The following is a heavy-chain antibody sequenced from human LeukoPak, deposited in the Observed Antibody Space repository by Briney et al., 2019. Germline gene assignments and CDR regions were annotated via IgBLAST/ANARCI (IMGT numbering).Heavy chain of an antibody. D-gene: IGHD3-22*01. J-gene: IGHJ3*02. Sequence: SETLSLTCAVSGYSISSDYYWGWIRQPPGKGLEWIGSFYHSGSTYYIPSLKSRVTILVDTSKNQFSLKLSSVTAADTALYYCARQGLYDSSGYYKRDAFDIWGQGTMVTVSS. CDR1: GYSISSDYY. CDR3: ARQGLYDSSGYYKRDAFDI. CDR2: FYHSGST. V-gene: IGHV4-38-2*01.